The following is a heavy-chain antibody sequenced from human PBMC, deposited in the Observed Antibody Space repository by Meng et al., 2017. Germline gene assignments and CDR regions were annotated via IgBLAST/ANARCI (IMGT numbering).Heavy chain of an antibody. CDR1: GFTVSSNY. CDR3: ARDAYYYDSSGYRAMEVYYYGMDV. J-gene: IGHJ6*02. V-gene: IGHV3-66*02. CDR2: IYSGGST. Sequence: GGSLRLSCAASGFTVSSNYMSWVRQAPGKGLEWVSVIYSGGSTYYADSVKGRFTISRDNSTNTLYLQMNSLRAEDTAGYYCARDAYYYDSSGYRAMEVYYYGMDVWGQGTTVTVSS. D-gene: IGHD3-22*01.